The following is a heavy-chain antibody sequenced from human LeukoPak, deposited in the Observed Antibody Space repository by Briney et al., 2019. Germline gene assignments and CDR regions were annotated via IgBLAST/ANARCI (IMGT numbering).Heavy chain of an antibody. J-gene: IGHJ5*02. CDR2: IYYSGST. V-gene: IGHV4-59*01. CDR1: GGSISSYY. CDR3: ARGAAMRGSRFDP. D-gene: IGHD5-18*01. Sequence: SETLSLTCTVSGGSISSYYWSWIRQPPGKGLEWIGYIYYSGSTNYNPSLKSRVTISLDTSKNQFSLKLSSVTAADTAVYYCARGAAMRGSRFDPWGQGTLVTVSS.